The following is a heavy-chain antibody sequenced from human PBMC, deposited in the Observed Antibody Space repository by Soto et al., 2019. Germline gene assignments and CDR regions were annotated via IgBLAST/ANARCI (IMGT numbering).Heavy chain of an antibody. Sequence: GGSLRLSCTASGFTFGDYAMSWVRQAPGKGLEWVGFIRSKAYGGTTEYAASVKGRFTISRDDSKSIAYLQMNSLKTEDTAVYYCTRESSGVADYWGQGTLVTVSS. D-gene: IGHD3-10*01. V-gene: IGHV3-49*04. CDR2: IRSKAYGGTT. J-gene: IGHJ4*02. CDR1: GFTFGDYA. CDR3: TRESSGVADY.